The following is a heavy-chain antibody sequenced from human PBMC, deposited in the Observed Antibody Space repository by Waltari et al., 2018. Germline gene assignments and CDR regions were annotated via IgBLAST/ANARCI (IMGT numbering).Heavy chain of an antibody. J-gene: IGHJ4*02. Sequence: EVQLVESGGDCVQPGGPHILSCAASAFTFGNCWMSWVRQAPGKGLEWVANIKQDGSENYYVDSVKGRFTISRDNAKNSLFLQMNSLRAEDTAVYYCAKMVRGGFDYWGQGTLVTVSS. CDR2: IKQDGSEN. D-gene: IGHD3-10*01. CDR3: AKMVRGGFDY. CDR1: AFTFGNCW. V-gene: IGHV3-7*02.